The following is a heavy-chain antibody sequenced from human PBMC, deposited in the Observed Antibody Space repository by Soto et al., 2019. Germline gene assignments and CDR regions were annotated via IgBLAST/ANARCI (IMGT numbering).Heavy chain of an antibody. CDR2: IYHSGST. CDR1: GGSISSSNW. D-gene: IGHD3-3*01. J-gene: IGHJ4*02. V-gene: IGHV4-4*02. CDR3: ARMPSRFLEWLSPNYFDY. Sequence: QVQLQESGPGLVKPSGTLSLTCAVSGGSISSSNWWSWVRQPPGKGLEWIGEIYHSGSTNYNPSLKSRVTISVDKSKNQFSLKLSSVTAADTAVYYCARMPSRFLEWLSPNYFDYWGQGTLVTVSS.